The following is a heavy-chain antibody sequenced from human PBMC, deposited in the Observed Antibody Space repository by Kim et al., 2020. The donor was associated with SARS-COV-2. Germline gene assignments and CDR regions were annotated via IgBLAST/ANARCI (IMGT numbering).Heavy chain of an antibody. Sequence: SETLSLTCAVYGGSFSGYYWSWIRQPPGKGLEWIGEINHSGSTNYNPSLKSRVTISVDTSKNQFSLKLSSVTAADTAVYYCARGRSITIFGVVIIRYGMDVWGQGTTVTVSS. CDR2: INHSGST. CDR1: GGSFSGYY. D-gene: IGHD3-3*01. CDR3: ARGRSITIFGVVIIRYGMDV. V-gene: IGHV4-34*01. J-gene: IGHJ6*02.